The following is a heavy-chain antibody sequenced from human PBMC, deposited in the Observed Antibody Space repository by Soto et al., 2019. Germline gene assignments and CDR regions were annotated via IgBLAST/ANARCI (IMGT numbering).Heavy chain of an antibody. D-gene: IGHD3-10*01. Sequence: ASVKVSCKASGYTFTSYGISWVRQAPGQGLEWMGWISVYNGNTNYAQKLQGRVTMTTDTSTSTAYMELRSLRSDDTAVYYCAEAYYNGIYPCSRGDAIPITV. J-gene: IGHJ5*01. CDR1: GYTFTSYG. CDR2: ISVYNGNT. V-gene: IGHV1-18*01. CDR3: AEAYYNGIYPCS.